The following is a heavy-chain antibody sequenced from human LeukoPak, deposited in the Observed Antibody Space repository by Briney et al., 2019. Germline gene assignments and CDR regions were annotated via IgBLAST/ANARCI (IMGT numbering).Heavy chain of an antibody. V-gene: IGHV4-34*01. D-gene: IGHD4-17*01. Sequence: SETLSLTCAVYGGSFSGYYRSGICETPREGLEWVWEINLNGSANYNPSLTSRVPISVYTYKTQFSLKLSSVTAADTAVYYCARGGVSTVTPFDYWGQGTRVTVSS. CDR1: GGSFSGYY. CDR2: INLNGSA. CDR3: ARGGVSTVTPFDY. J-gene: IGHJ4*02.